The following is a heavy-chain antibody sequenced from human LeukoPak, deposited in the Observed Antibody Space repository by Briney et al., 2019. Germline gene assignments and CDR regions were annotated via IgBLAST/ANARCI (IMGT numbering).Heavy chain of an antibody. CDR2: ISGSGGST. V-gene: IGHV3-23*01. D-gene: IGHD3-22*01. J-gene: IGHJ4*02. CDR1: GFTFSSYG. CDR3: ARDLLGFYESSGYSGPNDY. Sequence: GGTLRLSCAASGFTFSSYGMSWVRQTPGKGLEWVSAISGSGGSTYYADSVKGRFTISRDTSKNTLYLQMNILRAEDTAVYYCARDLLGFYESSGYSGPNDYWGQGTLVTVSS.